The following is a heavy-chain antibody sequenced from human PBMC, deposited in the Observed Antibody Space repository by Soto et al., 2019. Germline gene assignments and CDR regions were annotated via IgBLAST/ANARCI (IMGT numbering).Heavy chain of an antibody. J-gene: IGHJ4*02. CDR3: ARVGVLFRAGFDS. CDR2: ISTSGTST. D-gene: IGHD3-16*01. CDR1: GFTFSNYY. Sequence: QVQLVESGGGLVKPGGSLRLSCAVSGFTFSNYYMAWIRQAPGKGLEWVSYISTSGTSTFYADSVKDRFTISRDNAENSLFLQMDSLRVEDTAVYFCARVGVLFRAGFDSWGQGTLVTVAS. V-gene: IGHV3-11*01.